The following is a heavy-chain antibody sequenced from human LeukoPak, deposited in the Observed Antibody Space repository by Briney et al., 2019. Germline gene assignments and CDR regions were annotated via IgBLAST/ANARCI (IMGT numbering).Heavy chain of an antibody. J-gene: IGHJ4*02. CDR3: ARRIIVGYCSSTSCYDY. D-gene: IGHD2-2*03. CDR1: GGSISSGSYY. CDR2: IYTSGST. Sequence: PSETLSLTCTVSGGSISSGSYYWSWIRQPAGKGLEWIGRIYTSGSTNYNPSLKSRVTISVDTSKNQFSLKLSSVTAADTAVYYCARRIIVGYCSSTSCYDYWGQGTLVTVSS. V-gene: IGHV4-61*02.